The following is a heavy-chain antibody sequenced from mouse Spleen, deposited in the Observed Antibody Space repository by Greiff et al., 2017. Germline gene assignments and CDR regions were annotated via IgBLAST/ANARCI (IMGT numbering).Heavy chain of an antibody. Sequence: EVKLMESGGGLVQPGGSLKLSCAASGFDFSRYWMSWVRQAPGKGLEWIGEINPDSSTINYTPSLKDKFIISRDNAKNTLYLQMSKVRSEDTALYYCARPHGYLFAYWGQGTLVTVSA. D-gene: IGHD2-2*01. CDR1: GFDFSRYW. V-gene: IGHV4-1*02. CDR3: ARPHGYLFAY. CDR2: INPDSSTI. J-gene: IGHJ3*01.